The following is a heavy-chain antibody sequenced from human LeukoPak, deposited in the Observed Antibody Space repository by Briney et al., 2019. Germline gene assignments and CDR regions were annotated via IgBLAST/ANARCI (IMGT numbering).Heavy chain of an antibody. D-gene: IGHD3-10*01. CDR3: AKSGTTMVRGNFDY. CDR1: GGTFSSYA. CDR2: IIPIFGTA. V-gene: IGHV1-69*05. Sequence: ASVKVSCKASGGTFSSYAISWVRQAPGQGLEWMGGIIPIFGTANYAQKFQGRVTITTDESTSTAYMELSSLRSEDTAVYYCAKSGTTMVRGNFDYWGQETLVTVSS. J-gene: IGHJ4*02.